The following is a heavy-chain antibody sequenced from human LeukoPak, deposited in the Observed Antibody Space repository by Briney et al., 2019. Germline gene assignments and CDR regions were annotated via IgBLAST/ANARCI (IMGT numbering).Heavy chain of an antibody. CDR1: GFTFSSYP. CDR2: ISGNSGAT. CDR3: SKAGDTNYYRHGDY. D-gene: IGHD4-11*01. J-gene: IGHJ4*02. Sequence: TGGSLRLSCATSGFTFSSYPMSLVRQAPGWGLEWVSVISGNSGATYYADSVKGRFTISRDNAKNTVYLQMNNLRGEDTALYYCSKAGDTNYYRHGDYWGQGTLVTVSS. V-gene: IGHV3-23*01.